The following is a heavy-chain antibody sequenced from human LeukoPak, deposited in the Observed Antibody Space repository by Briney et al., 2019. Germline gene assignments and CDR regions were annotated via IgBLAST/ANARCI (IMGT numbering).Heavy chain of an antibody. J-gene: IGHJ5*02. V-gene: IGHV3-23*01. Sequence: GGSLRLSCAASGFTFSSYAMSWVRQAPGKGLEWVSAISGSGGSTYYADSVKGRFTISRDNSKNTLYLQMNSLRAEDTAVYYCAKPRGGFWSGYYAFGPWGQGTLVTVSS. D-gene: IGHD3-3*01. CDR3: AKPRGGFWSGYYAFGP. CDR1: GFTFSSYA. CDR2: ISGSGGST.